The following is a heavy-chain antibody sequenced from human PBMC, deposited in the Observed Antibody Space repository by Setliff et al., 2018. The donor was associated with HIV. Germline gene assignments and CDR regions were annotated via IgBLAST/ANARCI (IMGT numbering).Heavy chain of an antibody. CDR2: FTPFNGNT. CDR1: GYTFTDHY. CDR3: ARSSRANEAFDV. V-gene: IGHV1-45*02. Sequence: SVKVSCKASGYTFTDHYLHWVRQAPGQALEWMGWFTPFNGNTNYAQKYRGRISITRDRSMSTAYMELSSLRSEDTGMYYCARSSRANEAFDVWGQGTMVTVSS. J-gene: IGHJ3*01.